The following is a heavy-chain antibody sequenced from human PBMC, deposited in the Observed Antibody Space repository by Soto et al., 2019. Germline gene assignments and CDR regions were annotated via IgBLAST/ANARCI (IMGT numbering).Heavy chain of an antibody. CDR2: VFHSGRA. CDR3: SRFRGYWTTANCAADW. Sequence: SETLSLTCAVSGYFIASGFHWGWIRQPPGKGLEWVGNVFHSGRASYNPSLKSRVTMRVDTSKNQFSMNLTSVTAADTAIYCCSRFRGYWTTANCAADWWGHGTLVTVSS. V-gene: IGHV4-38-2*01. CDR1: GYFIASGFH. D-gene: IGHD2-8*01. J-gene: IGHJ4*01.